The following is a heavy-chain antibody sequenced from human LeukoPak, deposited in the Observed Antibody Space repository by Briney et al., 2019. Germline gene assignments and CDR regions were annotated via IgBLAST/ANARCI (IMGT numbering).Heavy chain of an antibody. J-gene: IGHJ6*02. V-gene: IGHV1-24*01. Sequence: ASVKVSCKVSGYTLTELSMHWVRQAPGKGLEWMGGFDPEDGETIYAQKFQGRVTMTEDTSTDTAYMELSSLRSEDTAVYYCATVKGYSYAYYYYYGMDVWGQGTTVTVSS. CDR2: FDPEDGET. CDR3: ATVKGYSYAYYYYYGMDV. D-gene: IGHD5-18*01. CDR1: GYTLTELS.